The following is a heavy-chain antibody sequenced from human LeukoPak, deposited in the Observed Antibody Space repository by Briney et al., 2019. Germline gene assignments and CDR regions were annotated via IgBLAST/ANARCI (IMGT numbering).Heavy chain of an antibody. Sequence: SVKASCKASGGTFSSYAISWVRQAPGQGLEWMGRIIPILGIANYAQKLQGRVTMTTDTSTSTAYMELRSLRSDDTAVYYCARDNRFGRGQIPDYWGQGTLVTVSS. D-gene: IGHD3-16*01. CDR3: ARDNRFGRGQIPDY. CDR2: IIPILGIA. CDR1: GGTFSSYA. V-gene: IGHV1-69*04. J-gene: IGHJ4*02.